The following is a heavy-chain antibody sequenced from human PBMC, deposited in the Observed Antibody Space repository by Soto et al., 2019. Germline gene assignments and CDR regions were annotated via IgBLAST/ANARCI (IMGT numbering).Heavy chain of an antibody. CDR1: GGTFSSYA. V-gene: IGHV1-69*12. CDR2: IVPIVDTS. J-gene: IGHJ4*02. Sequence: QVKLVQSGAEVRQPASSVKVSCKTSGGTFSSYAISWVRQAPGQGLEWMGGIVPIVDTSTYAQTFQGRVTITADESTSTVYMELSSLRSDDTAVYYCVRVVAIPGYPDNWGQGTIVTVSS. CDR3: VRVVAIPGYPDN. D-gene: IGHD5-12*01.